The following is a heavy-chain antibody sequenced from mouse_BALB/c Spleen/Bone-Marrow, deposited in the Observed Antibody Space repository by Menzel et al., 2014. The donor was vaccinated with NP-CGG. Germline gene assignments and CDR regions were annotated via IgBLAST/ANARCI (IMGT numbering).Heavy chain of an antibody. CDR1: GFSLTSYG. Sequence: QVQLQQSGPGLVAPSQSLSITCTVSGFSLTSYGVHWVRQPPGKGLEWLGVIWAGGSTNYNSALMSRLSISKDNSKSQVFLKMNSLQTGDTAMYYCARDGLYGNYAMDYWGQGTSVTVSS. CDR3: ARDGLYGNYAMDY. D-gene: IGHD2-1*01. J-gene: IGHJ4*01. V-gene: IGHV2-9*02. CDR2: IWAGGST.